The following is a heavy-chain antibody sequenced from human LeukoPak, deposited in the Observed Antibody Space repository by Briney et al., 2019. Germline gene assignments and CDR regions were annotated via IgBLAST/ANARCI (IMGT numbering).Heavy chain of an antibody. J-gene: IGHJ4*02. Sequence: GGSLRLSCAASGFTFSSYWMSWVRQAPGKGLQWVANINQDGSEKYSVDSVKGRFTISRDNAKNSLYLQMNSLRAEDTAVYYCAREYYSDSSGSDYWGQGTLVTVSS. CDR2: INQDGSEK. V-gene: IGHV3-7*05. CDR1: GFTFSSYW. CDR3: AREYYSDSSGSDY. D-gene: IGHD3-22*01.